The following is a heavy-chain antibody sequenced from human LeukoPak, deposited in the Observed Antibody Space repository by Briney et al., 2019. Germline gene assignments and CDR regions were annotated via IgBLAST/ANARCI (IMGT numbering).Heavy chain of an antibody. CDR3: ARDEKSGYYVY. D-gene: IGHD2/OR15-2a*01. Sequence: GGSLILSCATSGFTFSSYWMTWVRQAPGRGLEWVANIKQDGSMKQYVDSVRGRFTISRDNAKSSLYLQMSSLKAEDSAVYYCARDEKSGYYVYWGQGTLVTVSS. CDR2: IKQDGSMK. V-gene: IGHV3-7*01. J-gene: IGHJ4*02. CDR1: GFTFSSYW.